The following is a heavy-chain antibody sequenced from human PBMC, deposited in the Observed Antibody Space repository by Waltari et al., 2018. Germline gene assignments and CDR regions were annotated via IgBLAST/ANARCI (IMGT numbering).Heavy chain of an antibody. CDR1: GGSISSGGYY. Sequence: QVQLQESGPGLVKPSQTLSLTCTVSGGSISSGGYYWSWIRQHPGKGLEWIGYIYHSGSTYYNPSLKSRVTISVDRSKNQFALKLSSVTAADTAVYYCAWDYGGLWYFDLWGRGTLVTVSS. V-gene: IGHV4-31*09. D-gene: IGHD4-17*01. CDR2: IYHSGST. J-gene: IGHJ2*01. CDR3: AWDYGGLWYFDL.